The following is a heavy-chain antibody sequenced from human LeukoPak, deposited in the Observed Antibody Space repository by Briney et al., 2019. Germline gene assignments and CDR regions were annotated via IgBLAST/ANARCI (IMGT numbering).Heavy chain of an antibody. J-gene: IGHJ4*02. Sequence: ASVKVSCKASGYTFTSYGISWVRQAPGQGLEWMGWISAYNGNTNYAQKLQGRVTMTTDTSTSTAYMELSSLRSEDTAVYYCARGSDGSGSYYNVIFDYWGQGTLVTVSS. D-gene: IGHD3-10*01. CDR3: ARGSDGSGSYYNVIFDY. V-gene: IGHV1-18*01. CDR1: GYTFTSYG. CDR2: ISAYNGNT.